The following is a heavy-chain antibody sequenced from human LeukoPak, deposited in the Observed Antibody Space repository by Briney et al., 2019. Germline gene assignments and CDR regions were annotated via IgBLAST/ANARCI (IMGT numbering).Heavy chain of an antibody. CDR2: INPNSGGT. J-gene: IGHJ6*02. D-gene: IGHD1-26*01. CDR3: ARDPLSGSYADYYYDMDV. Sequence: ASVKVSCKASGGTFSSYAISWVRQAPGQGLEWMGWINPNSGGTNYAQKFQGRVTMTRDTSISTAYMELSRLRSDDTAVYYCARDPLSGSYADYYYDMDVWGQGTTVTVSS. V-gene: IGHV1-2*02. CDR1: GGTFSSYA.